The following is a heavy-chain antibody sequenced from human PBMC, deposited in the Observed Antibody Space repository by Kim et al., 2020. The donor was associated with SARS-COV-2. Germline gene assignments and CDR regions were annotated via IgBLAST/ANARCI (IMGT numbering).Heavy chain of an antibody. V-gene: IGHV4-30-4*01. CDR3: ARVSFEPLMGWFDP. J-gene: IGHJ5*02. CDR1: GGSISSGDYY. D-gene: IGHD3-10*01. CDR2: IYYSGST. Sequence: SETLSLTCTVSGGSISSGDYYWSWIRQPPGKGLEWIGYIYYSGSTYYNPSLKSRVTISVDTSKNQFSLKLSSVTAADTAVYYCARVSFEPLMGWFDPWGQGTLVTVSS.